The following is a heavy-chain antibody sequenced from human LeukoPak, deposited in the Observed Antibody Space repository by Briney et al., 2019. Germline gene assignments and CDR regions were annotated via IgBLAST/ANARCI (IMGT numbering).Heavy chain of an antibody. CDR2: ISSSGSTI. D-gene: IGHD2-15*01. CDR1: GFTYSDYY. J-gene: IGHJ3*02. CDR3: ARDDPSAATTFDI. Sequence: GGSLRLSCAASGFTYSDYYMNWLRQAPGKGLEWVSYISSSGSTIYYADSVKGRFTISRDNAKNSLYLQMNSLRAEDTAVYFCARDDPSAATTFDIWGQGTMVTVSS. V-gene: IGHV3-11*04.